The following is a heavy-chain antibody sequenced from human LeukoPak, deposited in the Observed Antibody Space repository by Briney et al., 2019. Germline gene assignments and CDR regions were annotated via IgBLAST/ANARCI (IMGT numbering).Heavy chain of an antibody. CDR3: ATQYYYDEPNYYMDA. D-gene: IGHD3-22*01. CDR1: GYTFTGYY. Sequence: ASVKVSCKASGYTFTGYYMHWVRQAPGQGLEWMGWINPNSGGTNYAQKFQGRVTMTRDTSISTAYMELSRLRSDDTAVYYCATQYYYDEPNYYMDAWGKGTTVTISS. J-gene: IGHJ6*03. V-gene: IGHV1-2*02. CDR2: INPNSGGT.